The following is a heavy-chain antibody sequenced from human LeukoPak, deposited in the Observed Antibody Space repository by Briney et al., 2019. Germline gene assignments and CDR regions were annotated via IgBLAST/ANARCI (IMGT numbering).Heavy chain of an antibody. V-gene: IGHV1-2*02. J-gene: IGHJ4*02. Sequence: ASVKVSCKASGYTFTSYGISWVRQAPGQGLEWMGWINPNSGGTNYAQKFQGRVTMTRDTSISTAYMELSRLRSDDTAVYYCARARTTVVTQFDYWGQGTLVTVSS. D-gene: IGHD4-23*01. CDR3: ARARTTVVTQFDY. CDR1: GYTFTSYG. CDR2: INPNSGGT.